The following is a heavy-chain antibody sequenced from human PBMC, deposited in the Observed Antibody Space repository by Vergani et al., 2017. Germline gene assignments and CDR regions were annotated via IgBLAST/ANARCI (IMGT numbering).Heavy chain of an antibody. CDR3: ARALWRYYADFDY. CDR2: IKQGGSEK. D-gene: IGHD3-22*01. J-gene: IGHJ4*02. V-gene: IGHV3-7*01. Sequence: EVQLVESGGGLVQPGGSLRLSCAASGFTFSSYWMSWVRQAPGKGLEWVANIKQGGSEKYYGDSVKGRFTISRDNAKTSRYLQMNSLRAEDTAVYYCARALWRYYADFDYWGQGTLVTVSS. CDR1: GFTFSSYW.